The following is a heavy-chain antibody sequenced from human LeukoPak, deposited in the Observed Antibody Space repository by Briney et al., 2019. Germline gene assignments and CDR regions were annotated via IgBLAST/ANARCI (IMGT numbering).Heavy chain of an antibody. D-gene: IGHD4-17*01. CDR2: IWYDGSNK. Sequence: GRSLRLSCAASGFTFSSYGMHWVRQAPGKGLEWVALIWYDGSNKYYTDSVKGRFTISRDNAKNTLYLQMNSLRAEDTAVYYCANEIRPNDYWGRGTQVTVSS. CDR3: ANEIRPNDY. J-gene: IGHJ4*02. V-gene: IGHV3-33*03. CDR1: GFTFSSYG.